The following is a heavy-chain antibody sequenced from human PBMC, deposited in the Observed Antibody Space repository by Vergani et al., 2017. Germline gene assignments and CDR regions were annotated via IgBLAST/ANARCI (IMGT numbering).Heavy chain of an antibody. J-gene: IGHJ6*02. V-gene: IGHV3-30*18. CDR3: AKDGRNYDVWSGYFRGGMDV. CDR1: GFTFSSYG. D-gene: IGHD3-3*01. CDR2: ISYDGSNK. Sequence: QVQLVESGGGVVQPGRSLRLSCAASGFTFSSYGMHWVRQAPGKGLEWVAVISYDGSNKYYADSVQGRITISRDNYKNPMYLQMNSLRAEDTAVYYCAKDGRNYDVWSGYFRGGMDVWGQGTTVTVSS.